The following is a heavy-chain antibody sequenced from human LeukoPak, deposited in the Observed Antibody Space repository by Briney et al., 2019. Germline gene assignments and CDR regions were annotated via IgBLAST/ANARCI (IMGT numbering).Heavy chain of an antibody. V-gene: IGHV1-2*02. J-gene: IGHJ4*02. D-gene: IGHD3-10*01. CDR1: GYTFTAYY. CDR2: IHPNSGGT. Sequence: AASVKVSCKASGYTFTAYYLHWVRQAPGQGLEWMGWIHPNSGGTNYAQNFQGRVSMTTDTSISTVYMELSRLRSDDTAVYYCARDYYGSGTYYKDYWGQGTLVTVSS. CDR3: ARDYYGSGTYYKDY.